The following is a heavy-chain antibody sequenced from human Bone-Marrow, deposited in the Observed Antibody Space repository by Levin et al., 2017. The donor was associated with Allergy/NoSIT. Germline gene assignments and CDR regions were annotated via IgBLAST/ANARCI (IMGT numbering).Heavy chain of an antibody. J-gene: IGHJ4*02. CDR3: ARRGSSVAGIPFDF. Sequence: GASVKVSCTASAYSFIDYWIVWVRQVPGKGLEWVGIVWPDDSDAKYNPSFRGHVTISADKSINTVYMQWNSLRASDTATYYCARRGSSVAGIPFDFWGQGTQVTVSS. CDR1: AYSFIDYW. CDR2: VWPDDSDA. D-gene: IGHD6-19*01. V-gene: IGHV5-51*01.